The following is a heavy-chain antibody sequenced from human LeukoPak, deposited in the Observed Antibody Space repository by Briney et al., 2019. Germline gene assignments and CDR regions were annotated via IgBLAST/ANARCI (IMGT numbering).Heavy chain of an antibody. V-gene: IGHV3-53*05. J-gene: IGHJ4*02. CDR1: GFTVSSNY. Sequence: GGSLRLSCAVSGFTVSSNYMSWVRQAPGKGLEWVSVIYGGGSTYYADSVKGRFTISRDNSKNTLYLQMNSLRAEDTAVYYCARGGGSAPFDYWGQGTLVTVSS. CDR2: IYGGGST. D-gene: IGHD1-26*01. CDR3: ARGGGSAPFDY.